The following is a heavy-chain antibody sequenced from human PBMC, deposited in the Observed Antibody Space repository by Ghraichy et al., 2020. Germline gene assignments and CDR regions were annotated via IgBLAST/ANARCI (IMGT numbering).Heavy chain of an antibody. J-gene: IGHJ5*02. CDR1: GGTFSSYA. D-gene: IGHD4-17*01. Sequence: SVKVSCKASGGTFSSYAISWVRQAPGQGLEWMGGIIPIFGTANYAQKFQGRVTITADESTSTAYMELSSLRSEDTAVYYCARDQATLHGDYAAFDPWGQGTLVTVSS. CDR3: ARDQATLHGDYAAFDP. CDR2: IIPIFGTA. V-gene: IGHV1-69*13.